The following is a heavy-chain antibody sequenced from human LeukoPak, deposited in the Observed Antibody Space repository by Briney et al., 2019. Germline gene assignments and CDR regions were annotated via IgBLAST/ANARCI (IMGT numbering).Heavy chain of an antibody. Sequence: GGSLRLSCAASGFTFNNYLMHWVRQAPGKGLDWVAVIVEDGTNQYYADSVKGRFTISRDNSKNTLFLQMNSLRSEDTAMYYCARVQGGGYRTADYWGQGTLVTVSS. V-gene: IGHV3-30*04. D-gene: IGHD6-19*01. CDR3: ARVQGGGYRTADY. CDR2: IVEDGTNQ. CDR1: GFTFNNYL. J-gene: IGHJ4*02.